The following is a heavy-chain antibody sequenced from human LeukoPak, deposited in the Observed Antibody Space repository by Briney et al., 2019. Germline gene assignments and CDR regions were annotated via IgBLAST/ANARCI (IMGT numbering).Heavy chain of an antibody. J-gene: IGHJ3*02. D-gene: IGHD1-26*01. CDR1: GYTFTSYG. V-gene: IGHV1-18*01. CDR3: ARAWSGIVGATGPFDI. Sequence: GASVKVSCKASGYTFTSYGISWVRQAPGQGLEWMGWISAYNGNTNYAQKFQGRVTMTTDTSTSTAYMELRSLRSDDTAVYYCARAWSGIVGATGPFDIWGQGTMVTVSS. CDR2: ISAYNGNT.